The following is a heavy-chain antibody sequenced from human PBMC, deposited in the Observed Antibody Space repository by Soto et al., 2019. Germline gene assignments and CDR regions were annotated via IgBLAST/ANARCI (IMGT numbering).Heavy chain of an antibody. CDR3: VRGDNWNDEASDY. V-gene: IGHV3-33*01. CDR1: GFMFSNHG. CDR2: IWSDGNNR. J-gene: IGHJ4*02. D-gene: IGHD1-1*01. Sequence: QVQLVESGGGVVQPGRSLRLSCAASGFMFSNHGMHWVREAPGKGLEWVAVIWSDGNNRYYAVSVKGRFTISRDNFKNTVYLQMNSLRAEGTAVYYCVRGDNWNDEASDYWGQGTLVTVSS.